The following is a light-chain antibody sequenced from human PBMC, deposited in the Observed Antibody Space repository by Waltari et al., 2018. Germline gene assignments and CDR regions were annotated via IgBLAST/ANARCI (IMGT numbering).Light chain of an antibody. J-gene: IGKJ1*01. Sequence: DIQMTQSPSSLSASVGDRVTITCRASQSISSYLNWYQQKPGKAPKLLIYAASSLQSGGPSRFSGSGSGTDFTLTISSLQPEDFATYYCQQSDSTPQTFGQGTKVEIK. CDR3: QQSDSTPQT. V-gene: IGKV1-39*01. CDR2: AAS. CDR1: QSISSY.